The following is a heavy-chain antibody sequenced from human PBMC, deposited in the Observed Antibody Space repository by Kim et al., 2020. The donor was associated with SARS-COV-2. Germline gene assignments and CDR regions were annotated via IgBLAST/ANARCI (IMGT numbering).Heavy chain of an antibody. D-gene: IGHD3-9*01. CDR2: ISAYNGNT. CDR3: ARVGGPYYDILTGYYNVMGY. J-gene: IGHJ4*02. Sequence: ASVKVSCKASGYTFTSYGISWVRQAPGQGLEWMGWISAYNGNTNYAQKLQGRVTMTTDTSTSTAYMELRSLGSDDTAVYYCARVGGPYYDILTGYYNVMGYWGQGTLVTVSS. V-gene: IGHV1-18*01. CDR1: GYTFTSYG.